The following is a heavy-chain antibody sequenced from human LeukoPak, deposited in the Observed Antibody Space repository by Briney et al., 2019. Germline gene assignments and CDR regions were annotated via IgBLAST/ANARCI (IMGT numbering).Heavy chain of an antibody. Sequence: SETLSLTCTVSGGSFNNYYWNWIRQPAGKGLEWIGRIYSSGSTDYNPSLKSRDTMSVDTSKNRFSLNLTSVTAADSAVYYCARARGRLLLIDYWGQGTLVTVSS. V-gene: IGHV4-4*07. CDR1: GGSFNNYY. CDR2: IYSSGST. CDR3: ARARGRLLLIDY. J-gene: IGHJ4*02. D-gene: IGHD2-15*01.